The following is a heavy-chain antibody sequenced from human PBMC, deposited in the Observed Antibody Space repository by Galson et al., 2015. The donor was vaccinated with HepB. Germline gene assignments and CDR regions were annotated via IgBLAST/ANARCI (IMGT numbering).Heavy chain of an antibody. Sequence: SLRLSCAASGFTFSSYAMSWVRQAPGKGLEWVSAISGSGGSTYYADSVKGRFTISRDNSKNTLYLQMNSLRAEDTAVYYCAILSQLWSPHGDYYYGMDVWGQGTMVTVSS. J-gene: IGHJ6*02. CDR1: GFTFSSYA. D-gene: IGHD5-18*01. V-gene: IGHV3-23*01. CDR2: ISGSGGST. CDR3: AILSQLWSPHGDYYYGMDV.